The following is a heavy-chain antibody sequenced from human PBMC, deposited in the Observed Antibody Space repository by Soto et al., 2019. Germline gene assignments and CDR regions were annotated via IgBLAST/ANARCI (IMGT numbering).Heavy chain of an antibody. D-gene: IGHD3-16*02. CDR2: ISSSSSYI. CDR3: ARVGGGITFGGVIVFDY. CDR1: GFTFSSYS. J-gene: IGHJ4*02. V-gene: IGHV3-21*01. Sequence: EVQLVESGGGLVKPGGSLRLSCAASGFTFSSYSMNWVRQAPGKGLEWVSSISSSSSYIYYADSVKGRFTISRDNAKNSLYLQRNSLRAEDAAVYYCARVGGGITFGGVIVFDYWGQGTLVTVSS.